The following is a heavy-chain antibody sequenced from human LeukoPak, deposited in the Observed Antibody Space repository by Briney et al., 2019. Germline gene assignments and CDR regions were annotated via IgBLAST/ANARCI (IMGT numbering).Heavy chain of an antibody. CDR1: GFTFTSSA. J-gene: IGHJ3*02. CDR3: AAGYYASSGYYPHAFDI. V-gene: IGHV1-58*02. CDR2: IVVGSGNT. Sequence: GTSVKVSCKASGFTFTSSAMQWVRQARGQRLEWIGWIVVGSGNTNYAQKFQERVTITRDMSTSTAYMELSSLRSEDTAVYYCAAGYYASSGYYPHAFDIWGQGTMVTVSS. D-gene: IGHD3-22*01.